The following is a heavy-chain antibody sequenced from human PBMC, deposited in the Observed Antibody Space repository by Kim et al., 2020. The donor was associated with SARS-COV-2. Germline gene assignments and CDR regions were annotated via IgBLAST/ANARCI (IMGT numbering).Heavy chain of an antibody. CDR3: ARHGPLDYYGSGSGGFDY. D-gene: IGHD3-10*01. CDR1: GGSISSSSYY. J-gene: IGHJ4*02. CDR2: IYYSGST. V-gene: IGHV4-39*01. Sequence: SETLSLTCTVSGGSISSSSYYWGWIRQPPGKGLEWIGSIYYSGSTYYNPSLKSRVTISVDTSKNQFSLKLSSVTAADTAVYYCARHGPLDYYGSGSGGFDYWGQGTLVTVSS.